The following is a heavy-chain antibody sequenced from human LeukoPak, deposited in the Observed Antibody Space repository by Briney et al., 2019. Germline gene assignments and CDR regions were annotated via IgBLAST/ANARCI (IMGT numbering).Heavy chain of an antibody. CDR1: GGTFSSYA. Sequence: SVKVSCKASGGTFSSYAISWVRQAPGQGLEWMGGIIPIFGTANYAQKFQGRVTITADESTSTAYMELSSLRSDDTAVYYCAGGLNRYSGSYHTFDYWGQGTLVTVSS. CDR3: AGGLNRYSGSYHTFDY. CDR2: IIPIFGTA. J-gene: IGHJ4*02. V-gene: IGHV1-69*13. D-gene: IGHD1-26*01.